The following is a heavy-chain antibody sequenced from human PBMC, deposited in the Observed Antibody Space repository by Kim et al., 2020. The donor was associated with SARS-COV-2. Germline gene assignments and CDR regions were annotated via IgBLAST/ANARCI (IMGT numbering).Heavy chain of an antibody. D-gene: IGHD2-15*01. CDR3: AKQRAARTCNDAFDI. Sequence: GGSLRLSCAASGFTFSSYDMTWVRQAPGKGLEWVSSISSTGGATYYVDSVKGRFTISRDNSKNTLYLQMNSLRAEDTALYYCAKQRAARTCNDAFDIWGQGTMVTVSS. CDR2: ISSTGGAT. CDR1: GFTFSSYD. V-gene: IGHV3-23*01. J-gene: IGHJ3*02.